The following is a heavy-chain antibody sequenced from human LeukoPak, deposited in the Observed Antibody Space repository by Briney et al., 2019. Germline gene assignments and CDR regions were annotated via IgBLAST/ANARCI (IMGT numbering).Heavy chain of an antibody. J-gene: IGHJ6*03. CDR2: GST. Sequence: SETLSLTCTVSGGSISSDTYYWGWIRQPPGKGLEWIGSGSTYYNPSLKSRVTISVDTSKNQFSLKLSSVTAADTAVYYCARGYCSGGSCYSYYYYNYMDVWGKGTTVTVSS. CDR3: ARGYCSGGSCYSYYYYNYMDV. CDR1: GGSISSDTYY. D-gene: IGHD2-15*01. V-gene: IGHV4-39*07.